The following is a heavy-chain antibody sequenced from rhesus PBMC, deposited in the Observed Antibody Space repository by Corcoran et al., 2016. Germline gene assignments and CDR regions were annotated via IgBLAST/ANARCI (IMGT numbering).Heavy chain of an antibody. D-gene: IGHD6-13*01. CDR3: ASGEAAGVLDV. CDR1: GGSISSSY. J-gene: IGHJ5-2*02. Sequence: QVQLQESGPGLVKPSETLSVTCAVSGGSISSSYWSWIRQAPGKGLEWLGYIYGSDSSTNYNPSLKSRVTLSVDTSKNQFSLNLSSVTAADTAVYYCASGEAAGVLDVWGRGVLVTVSS. V-gene: IGHV4-169*02. CDR2: IYGSDSST.